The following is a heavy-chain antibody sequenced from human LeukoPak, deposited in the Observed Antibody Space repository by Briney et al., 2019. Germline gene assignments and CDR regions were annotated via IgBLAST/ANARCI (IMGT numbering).Heavy chain of an antibody. CDR2: VSGTSTNT. J-gene: IGHJ1*01. CDR1: GLSFSSYA. CDR3: AKGAAVAGTLYFQH. V-gene: IGHV3-23*01. D-gene: IGHD6-19*01. Sequence: PGGSLRLSCAASGLSFSSYAMSWVRQAPGKGLEWVSAVSGTSTNTYYPGSVKGRFTISRDNSQNTLYLQMNNLEGGDTAVYYCAKGAAVAGTLYFQHWGQGTLVTVSS.